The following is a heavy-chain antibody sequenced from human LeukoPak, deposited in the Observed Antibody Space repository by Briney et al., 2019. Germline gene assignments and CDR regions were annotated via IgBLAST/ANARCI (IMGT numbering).Heavy chain of an antibody. J-gene: IGHJ4*02. CDR2: IWHDGNNK. CDR1: GFTFSNYG. D-gene: IGHD3-3*01. CDR3: AGGSEISDF. Sequence: PGGSLRLSCDASGFTFSNYGMHWVRQAPGKGLVWVALIWHDGNNKYYADSVKGRFTISRDNSKNTLYLQRNSLRAEDTAVYCCAGGSEISDFWGQGTLVTVSS. V-gene: IGHV3-33*01.